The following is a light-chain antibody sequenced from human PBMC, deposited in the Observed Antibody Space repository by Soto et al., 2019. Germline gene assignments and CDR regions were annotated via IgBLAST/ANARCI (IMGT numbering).Light chain of an antibody. Sequence: DVQMTQSPSTLSASVGDRVTITCRASQSISGSLAWYQQKPGKAPKALIYDASSLESGVPSRFRGSGSGADFTLSISRLEPEDFAVYYCQQYGSSPPRTFGQGTKVDIK. CDR3: QQYGSSPPRT. CDR1: QSISGS. J-gene: IGKJ1*01. V-gene: IGKV1-5*01. CDR2: DAS.